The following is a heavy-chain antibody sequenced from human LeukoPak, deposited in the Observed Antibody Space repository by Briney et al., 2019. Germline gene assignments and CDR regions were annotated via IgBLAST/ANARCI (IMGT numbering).Heavy chain of an antibody. CDR1: GGSFSGYY. V-gene: IGHV4-34*01. D-gene: IGHD3-9*01. J-gene: IGHJ4*02. Sequence: SETLSLTCAVYGGSFSGYYWSWIRQPPGKGLEWIGEINHSGSTNYNPSLKSRVTISVDTPKNQFPLKLSSVTAADTAVYYCARLIRYFDWLLFGGSPYYFDYWGQGTLVTVSS. CDR3: ARLIRYFDWLLFGGSPYYFDY. CDR2: INHSGST.